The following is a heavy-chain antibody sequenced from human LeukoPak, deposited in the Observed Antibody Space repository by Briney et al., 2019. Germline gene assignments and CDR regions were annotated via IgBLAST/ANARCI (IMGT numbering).Heavy chain of an antibody. J-gene: IGHJ4*02. CDR1: GYTFTSYY. D-gene: IGHD3-10*01. V-gene: IGHV1-18*01. CDR2: ISAYNGNT. CDR3: ARDPLRFGELLGYFDY. Sequence: ASVKVSCKTSGYTFTSYYISWVRQAPGQGLEWMAWISAYNGNTKYAQKFQGRVTMTTDTSTSTAYMELRSLRSDDTAVYYCARDPLRFGELLGYFDYWGQGTLVTVSS.